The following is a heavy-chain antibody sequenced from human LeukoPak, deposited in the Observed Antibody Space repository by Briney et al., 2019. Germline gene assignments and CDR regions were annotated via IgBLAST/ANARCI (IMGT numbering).Heavy chain of an antibody. CDR2: ISSSSSYI. Sequence: PGGSLRLSCAASGFTFSSYSMNWVRQAPGKGLEWVSSISSSSSYIYYADSVKGRFTISRDNAKNSLYLQMNSLRAEDTAVYYCATDDCSSSCYEWEKRFDYWGQGTLVTVSS. V-gene: IGHV3-21*01. D-gene: IGHD2-2*01. J-gene: IGHJ4*02. CDR1: GFTFSSYS. CDR3: ATDDCSSSCYEWEKRFDY.